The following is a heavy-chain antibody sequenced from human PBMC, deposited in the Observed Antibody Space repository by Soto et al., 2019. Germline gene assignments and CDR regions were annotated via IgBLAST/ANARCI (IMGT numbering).Heavy chain of an antibody. D-gene: IGHD3-22*01. CDR2: INPSGGST. V-gene: IGHV1-46*01. J-gene: IGHJ5*02. CDR3: ARDLTLLPVGAWFDP. Sequence: ASVKVSCKASGYTFTSYYMHWVRQAPGQGLEWMGIINPSGGSTSYAQKFQGRVTMTRDTSTSTVYMELSSLRSEDTAVYYCARDLTLLPVGAWFDPWGQGTLVTGSS. CDR1: GYTFTSYY.